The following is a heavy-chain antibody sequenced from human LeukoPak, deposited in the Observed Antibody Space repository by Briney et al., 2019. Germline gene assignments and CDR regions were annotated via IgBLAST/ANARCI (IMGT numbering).Heavy chain of an antibody. CDR3: ARATSTFSSPLDY. Sequence: SQTLSLTCTVSGGSISSGSYYWSWIRQPPGKGLEWIGYIYYSGSTNYDPSLKSRVTISVDTSKNQFSLKLSSVTAADTAVYYCARATSTFSSPLDYWGQGTLVTVSS. CDR2: IYYSGST. CDR1: GGSISSGSYY. D-gene: IGHD3-16*01. J-gene: IGHJ4*02. V-gene: IGHV4-61*01.